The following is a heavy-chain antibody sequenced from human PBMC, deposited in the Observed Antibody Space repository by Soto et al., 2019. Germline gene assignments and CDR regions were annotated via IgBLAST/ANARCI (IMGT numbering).Heavy chain of an antibody. V-gene: IGHV3-30*14. CDR1: GFTFSSYV. CDR3: VKGEYYYDGGAYYPFDY. D-gene: IGHD3-22*01. Sequence: GGSLRLSCVASGFTFSSYVIHWVRQAPGKGLEWVALISTDGTEKHYPGSVRGRFTISRDNSKNTAYLQMSSLRPEDTSVYYCVKGEYYYDGGAYYPFDYWGQGRMVTVSS. CDR2: ISTDGTEK. J-gene: IGHJ4*02.